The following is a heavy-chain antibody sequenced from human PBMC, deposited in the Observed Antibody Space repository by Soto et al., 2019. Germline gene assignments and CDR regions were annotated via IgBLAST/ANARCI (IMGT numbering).Heavy chain of an antibody. CDR2: VKDGGHT. CDR1: GGSLSGYY. CDR3: ARGQEGVVATH. V-gene: IGHV4-34*01. D-gene: IGHD5-12*01. J-gene: IGHJ4*02. Sequence: QVQLQQWGAGLLKPSETLSLNCAVTGGSLSGYYWSWIRQPPGKGLEWIGEVKDGGHTNYSPSLRGRVTISSDTSNNQFSLRLNSVTAADTGVYYCARGQEGVVATHWDQGSLVXVSS.